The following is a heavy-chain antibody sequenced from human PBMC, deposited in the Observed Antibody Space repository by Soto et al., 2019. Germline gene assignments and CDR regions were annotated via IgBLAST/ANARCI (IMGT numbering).Heavy chain of an antibody. V-gene: IGHV3-23*01. CDR1: GFTFSSYA. J-gene: IGHJ4*02. Sequence: GGSLRLSCAASGFTFSSYAMSWVRQAPGKGLEWVSAISGSGGSTYYADSVKGRFTISRDNSKNTLYLQMNSVRAEDKAVYYCAKDQLVAVAGFDYWGQGTLVTVSS. D-gene: IGHD6-19*01. CDR2: ISGSGGST. CDR3: AKDQLVAVAGFDY.